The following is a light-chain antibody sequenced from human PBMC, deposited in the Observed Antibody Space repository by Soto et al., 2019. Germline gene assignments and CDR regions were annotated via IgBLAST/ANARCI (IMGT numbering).Light chain of an antibody. V-gene: IGLV2-14*01. CDR1: SSDVGAYNY. Sequence: QSVLTQPASVSGSPGQSITISCTGTSSDVGAYNYVSWYQQHPGKAPKLMIYEVNDRPSGVSNRFSGSKSGYTASLTISGLQAEDEADYYCSSYTTSSTPVVFGGGTKVTVL. CDR2: EVN. CDR3: SSYTTSSTPVV. J-gene: IGLJ2*01.